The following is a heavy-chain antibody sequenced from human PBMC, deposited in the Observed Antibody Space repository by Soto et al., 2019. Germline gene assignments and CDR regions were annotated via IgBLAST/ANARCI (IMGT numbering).Heavy chain of an antibody. CDR2: IIPIFGTA. CDR3: ARSSGSPHNWFDP. D-gene: IGHD1-26*01. J-gene: IGHJ5*02. CDR1: GGTFSSYA. V-gene: IGHV1-69*06. Sequence: SVKVSCKASGGTFSSYAISWVRQAPGQGLEWMGGIIPIFGTANYAQKFQGRVTITADKSTSTAYVELSSLRSEDTAVYYCARSSGSPHNWFDPWGQGTLVTVSS.